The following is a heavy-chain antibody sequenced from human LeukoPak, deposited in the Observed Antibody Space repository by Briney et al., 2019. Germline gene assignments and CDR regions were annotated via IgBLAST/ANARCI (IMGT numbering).Heavy chain of an antibody. D-gene: IGHD4-17*01. Sequence: GGSLRLSCAASGFIFSSYVVSWVRQAPGKGLEWVSGSSGSGGKTYYADSVKGRFTISRDNSKNTLYLQMNSLRAEDTAAYYCAKEATVTTQYHFYGMDLWGQGTTVTVSS. V-gene: IGHV3-23*01. CDR2: SSGSGGKT. J-gene: IGHJ6*02. CDR1: GFIFSSYV. CDR3: AKEATVTTQYHFYGMDL.